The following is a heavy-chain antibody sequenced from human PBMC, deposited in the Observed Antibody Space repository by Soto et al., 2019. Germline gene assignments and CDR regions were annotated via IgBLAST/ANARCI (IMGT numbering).Heavy chain of an antibody. V-gene: IGHV4-31*03. CDR1: FGSISSGGYH. CDR3: ASSSKYYYFYYGMDV. J-gene: IGHJ6*02. CDR2: IYYSGST. D-gene: IGHD6-6*01. Sequence: LCLTCTVSFGSISSGGYHWSWIRQPPGKGLEWIGYIYYSGSTYYNPSLKSRVTISVDTSKNQFSPKLSSVTAADTPVYDCASSSKYYYFYYGMDVWGQGTTVTVSS.